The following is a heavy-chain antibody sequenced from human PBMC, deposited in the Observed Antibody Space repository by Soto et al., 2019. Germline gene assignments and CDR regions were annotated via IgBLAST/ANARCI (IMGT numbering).Heavy chain of an antibody. V-gene: IGHV3-72*01. CDR3: GRDNGNYLLDY. J-gene: IGHJ4*02. Sequence: EVQLVESGGDLVQPGGSLRLSCAASGFSFSDHFMEWVRQAPGKGLEWVGRIRNKPNSYSTEYAASVKGRFTISRDDSKNSLYLQMDSLKTEDSAVYYCGRDNGNYLLDYWGQGTLVTVSS. CDR1: GFSFSDHF. CDR2: IRNKPNSYST. D-gene: IGHD1-7*01.